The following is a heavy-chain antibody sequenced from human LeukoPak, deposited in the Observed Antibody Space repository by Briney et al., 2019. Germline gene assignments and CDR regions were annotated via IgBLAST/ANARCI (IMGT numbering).Heavy chain of an antibody. Sequence: PGGSLRLSCAASGFTFSSYAMSWVRQAPGKGLEWVSYISSSGSTIYYADSVKGRFTISRDNAKNSLYLQMNSLRDEDTAVYYCARDPYSGGYGAYYYYYMDVWGQGTLVTVSS. CDR1: GFTFSSYA. V-gene: IGHV3-48*02. CDR2: ISSSGSTI. D-gene: IGHD6-19*01. J-gene: IGHJ6*03. CDR3: ARDPYSGGYGAYYYYYMDV.